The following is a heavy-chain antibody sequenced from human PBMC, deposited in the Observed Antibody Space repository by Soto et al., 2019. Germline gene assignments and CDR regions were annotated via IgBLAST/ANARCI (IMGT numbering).Heavy chain of an antibody. Sequence: GGSLRLSCAASEFTFSVYYMSRIRQAPGKGLEWVSYISSSSSYTNYVDSVEGRFTVSRDTAKNSLYLQMSGLRDEDRAVYYCARYYYDSSGYDGMDVWGQGTTVTVSS. V-gene: IGHV3-11*06. J-gene: IGHJ6*02. CDR1: EFTFSVYY. CDR2: ISSSSSYT. D-gene: IGHD3-22*01. CDR3: ARYYYDSSGYDGMDV.